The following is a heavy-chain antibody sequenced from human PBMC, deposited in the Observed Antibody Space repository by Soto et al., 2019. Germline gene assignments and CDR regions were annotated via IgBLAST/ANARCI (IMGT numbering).Heavy chain of an antibody. J-gene: IGHJ5*02. V-gene: IGHV3-30*18. CDR2: ISYDGSNK. Sequence: PGGSLRLSCAASGFTFSSYGMHWVRQAPGKGLEWVAVISYDGSNKYYADSVKGRFTISRDNSKNTLYLQMNSLRAEDTAVYYCAKTGIAAAGTFDPWGQGTLVTVSS. D-gene: IGHD6-13*01. CDR1: GFTFSSYG. CDR3: AKTGIAAAGTFDP.